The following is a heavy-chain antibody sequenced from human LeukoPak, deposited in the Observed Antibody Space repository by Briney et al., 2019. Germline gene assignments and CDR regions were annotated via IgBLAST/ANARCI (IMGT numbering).Heavy chain of an antibody. V-gene: IGHV3-21*01. CDR3: ARSGITGTTTAFDI. Sequence: GGSLRLSCAASGFTFNSYSMNWVRQAPGKGLEWVSSISSSSSYIYYADSVKGRFTISRDNAKNSLYLQMNSLRAEDTAVYYCARSGITGTTTAFDIWGQGTMVTVSS. CDR2: ISSSSSYI. CDR1: GFTFNSYS. J-gene: IGHJ3*02. D-gene: IGHD1-20*01.